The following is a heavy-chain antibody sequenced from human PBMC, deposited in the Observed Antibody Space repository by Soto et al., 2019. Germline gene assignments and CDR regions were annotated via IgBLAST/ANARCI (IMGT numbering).Heavy chain of an antibody. Sequence: QVQLVQSGAEVKKPGASVNVSCKASGYTFTSYYMHWVRQAPGQGLEWMGIINPRGGSTTYAQKFQGRVTVTGDTSTSTVYMELSNLRSDDTAIYYCARVALSGGGWLDPWGQGTLVTVSS. CDR2: INPRGGST. D-gene: IGHD1-26*01. V-gene: IGHV1-46*01. CDR3: ARVALSGGGWLDP. CDR1: GYTFTSYY. J-gene: IGHJ5*02.